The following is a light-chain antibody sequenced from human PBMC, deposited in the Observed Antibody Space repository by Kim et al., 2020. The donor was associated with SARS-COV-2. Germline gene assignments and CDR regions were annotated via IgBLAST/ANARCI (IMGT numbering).Light chain of an antibody. V-gene: IGKV2-30*01. CDR1: RSLVYSDGNTY. Sequence: DVVMTQSPLSLPVTLGQPASISCRSSRSLVYSDGNTYLSWFQQRPGQSPRSLLYKVSDRDPGVPDRFRGSGSGTDFTLKISRVEAEDVGIYYCMKRTHWSPFTIGPGTKVDIK. J-gene: IGKJ3*01. CDR3: MKRTHWSPFT. CDR2: KVS.